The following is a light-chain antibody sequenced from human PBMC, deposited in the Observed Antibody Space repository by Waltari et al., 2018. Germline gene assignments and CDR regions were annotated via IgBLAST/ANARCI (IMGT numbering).Light chain of an antibody. V-gene: IGLV2-14*01. J-gene: IGLJ1*01. CDR1: SSDVGGYNY. CDR3: SSYTSSSTHENV. CDR2: DVS. Sequence: QSALTQPASVSGSPGQSITISCTGTSSDVGGYNYVSWYQQHPGKAPKLMIYDVSNRPAGVSNRFSGSKSGNTASLPISGLQAEDEADYYGSSYTSSSTHENVFGTGTKVTVL.